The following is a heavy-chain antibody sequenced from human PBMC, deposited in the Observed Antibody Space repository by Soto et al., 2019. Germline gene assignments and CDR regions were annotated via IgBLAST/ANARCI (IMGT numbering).Heavy chain of an antibody. V-gene: IGHV1-69*02. Sequence: QVQLVQSGAEVKKPGSSVKVSCKASGGTFSSYTISWVRQAPGQGLEWMGRIIPILGIANYAQKFQGRVTITAEKSPSTAYMELSSLRSEDTAVYYCARTGVYSGYDWALGWFDPWGQGTLVTVSS. J-gene: IGHJ5*02. D-gene: IGHD5-12*01. CDR1: GGTFSSYT. CDR3: ARTGVYSGYDWALGWFDP. CDR2: IIPILGIA.